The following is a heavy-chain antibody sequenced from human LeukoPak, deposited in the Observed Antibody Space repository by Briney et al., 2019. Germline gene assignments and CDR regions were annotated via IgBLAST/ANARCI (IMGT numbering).Heavy chain of an antibody. CDR2: ISGNGVTT. CDR3: ARDTNREQDI. J-gene: IGHJ6*02. Sequence: GGFLRLSCAASGFSFSGDYIHWVRQAPGKGLEYVSAISGNGVTTHYTNSVKGRFTISRDNSKNTVYLQMGSLSTEDTAVYYCARDTNREQDIWGQGTTVTVSS. CDR1: GFSFSGDY. V-gene: IGHV3-64*01. D-gene: IGHD3-3*01.